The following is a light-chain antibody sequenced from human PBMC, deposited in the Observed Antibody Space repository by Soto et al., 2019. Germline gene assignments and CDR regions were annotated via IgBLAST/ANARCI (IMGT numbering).Light chain of an antibody. CDR2: DAS. Sequence: EIVLTQSPATLSLSRGERATLSCRASQSVSSYLAWYQQKPGQAPRLLIYDASNRATGIPARFSGSGSGTDFTLTISSLEPEDFAVYYCQQRSNWPPWTFGQGTRLEIK. CDR1: QSVSSY. J-gene: IGKJ5*01. V-gene: IGKV3-11*01. CDR3: QQRSNWPPWT.